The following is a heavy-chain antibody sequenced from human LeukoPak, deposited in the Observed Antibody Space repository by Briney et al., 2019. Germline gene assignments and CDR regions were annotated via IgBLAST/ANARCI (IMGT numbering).Heavy chain of an antibody. CDR1: GGSISSYY. V-gene: IGHV4-59*12. CDR2: IYYSGST. Sequence: SETLSLTCTVSGGSISSYYWSWIRQPPGKGLEWIGYIYYSGSTNYNPSLKSRVTISVDTSKNQFSLKLSSVTAADTAVYYCARGLTRGYYNYWGQGTLVTVSS. CDR3: ARGLTRGYYNY. J-gene: IGHJ4*02. D-gene: IGHD3-3*01.